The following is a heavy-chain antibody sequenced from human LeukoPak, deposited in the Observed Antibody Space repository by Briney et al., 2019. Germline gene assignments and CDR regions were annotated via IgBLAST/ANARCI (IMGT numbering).Heavy chain of an antibody. V-gene: IGHV3-33*01. D-gene: IGHD3-10*01. Sequence: GGSLRLSCAASGFTFSSYGMHWVRQAPGKGVEWVAVVWYDGSNKYYADSVKGRFTISRDNSKNTLYLQMNSLRAEDTAVYYCARGLASYYYGSGRPTPLDYWGQGTLVTVSS. J-gene: IGHJ4*02. CDR3: ARGLASYYYGSGRPTPLDY. CDR2: VWYDGSNK. CDR1: GFTFSSYG.